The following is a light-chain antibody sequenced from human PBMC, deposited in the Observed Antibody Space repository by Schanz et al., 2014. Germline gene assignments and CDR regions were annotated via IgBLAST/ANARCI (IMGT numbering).Light chain of an antibody. Sequence: EIVMTQSPATLSVSPGERATLSCRASQSVSSNLAWYQQKPGQAPRLLIYGASTRATGIPARFSGSGSGTEFTLTISSLQSEDVATYYCQNYKSAPLTFGQGTRLEIK. V-gene: IGKV3-15*01. CDR3: QNYKSAPLT. CDR1: QSVSSN. CDR2: GAS. J-gene: IGKJ5*01.